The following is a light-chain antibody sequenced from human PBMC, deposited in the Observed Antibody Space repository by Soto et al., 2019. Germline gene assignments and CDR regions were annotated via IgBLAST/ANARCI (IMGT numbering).Light chain of an antibody. CDR3: QQSYSTPPWT. CDR2: GAS. Sequence: DIQMTQSPSSLSASVGDRVTITCRASHSIGNDSDWYQQRPRKAPNLLIYGASTLQTGVPSRFSGSGSGRDFTLIISSLQPEDFATYYCQQSYSTPPWTFGQGTKVEIK. CDR1: HSIGND. V-gene: IGKV1-39*01. J-gene: IGKJ1*01.